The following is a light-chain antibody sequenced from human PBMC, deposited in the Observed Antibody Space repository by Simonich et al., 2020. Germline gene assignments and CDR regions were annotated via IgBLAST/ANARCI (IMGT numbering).Light chain of an antibody. CDR2: DVM. CDR3: SSYTSSSTWV. J-gene: IGLJ3*02. Sequence: QSALTQPASVSGSPGQSITISCTGTSSDVGGYNYVSWYQQHPGKAPKLMIYDVMKRPSGGSNRFSGSKSGNTASLTISGLQAEDEADYYCSSYTSSSTWVFGGGTKLTVL. V-gene: IGLV2-14*01. CDR1: SSDVGGYNY.